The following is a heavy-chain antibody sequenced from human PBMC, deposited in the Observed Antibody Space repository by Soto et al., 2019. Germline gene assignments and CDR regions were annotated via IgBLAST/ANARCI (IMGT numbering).Heavy chain of an antibody. CDR3: AKDTTVTTIPPY. D-gene: IGHD4-17*01. CDR2: ISGSGVNI. Sequence: PGGSLRLSCAASGFSFMSYAMTWVRQAPGQGLEWVSSISGSGVNIYYADSVRGRFTISRDNSKNILFLHMNSLRVEDTAVYYCAKDTTVTTIPPYWGQGTQVTVSS. J-gene: IGHJ4*02. CDR1: GFSFMSYA. V-gene: IGHV3-23*01.